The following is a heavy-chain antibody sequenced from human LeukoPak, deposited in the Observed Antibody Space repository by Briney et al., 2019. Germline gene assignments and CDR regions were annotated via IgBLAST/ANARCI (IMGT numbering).Heavy chain of an antibody. CDR3: ARDWGDMNAFDI. CDR1: GFTFSSYA. V-gene: IGHV3-23*01. J-gene: IGHJ3*02. CDR2: ISGSGDST. D-gene: IGHD2-21*02. Sequence: GGSLRLSCAASGFTFSSYAMSWVRQAPGKGLEWVSAISGSGDSTYYADSVKGRFTISRDNSKNTLYLQMNSLRAEDTAVYYCARDWGDMNAFDIWGQGTMVTVSS.